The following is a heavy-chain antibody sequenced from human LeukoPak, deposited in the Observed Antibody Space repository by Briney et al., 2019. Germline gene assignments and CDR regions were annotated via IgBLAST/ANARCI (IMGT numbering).Heavy chain of an antibody. D-gene: IGHD3-9*01. V-gene: IGHV3-74*01. CDR2: INSDGSST. Sequence: GGSLRLSCAASGFTFSSYWMHWVRQAPGKGLVWVSRINSDGSSTSYADSVKGRFTISRDNAKNTLYLQMNSLRAEDTAVYYCARVSYDILTGGFDYWGQGAPVTVSS. J-gene: IGHJ4*02. CDR3: ARVSYDILTGGFDY. CDR1: GFTFSSYW.